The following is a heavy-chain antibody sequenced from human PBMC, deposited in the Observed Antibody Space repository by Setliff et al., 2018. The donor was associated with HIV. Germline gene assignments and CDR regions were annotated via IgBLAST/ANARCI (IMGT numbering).Heavy chain of an antibody. CDR1: GYSINSDYY. J-gene: IGHJ4*02. CDR3: ARTQGLGLD. CDR2: ISHSGST. Sequence: SETLSLTCAVSGYSINSDYYWAWIRQPPGKGLEWLRSISHSGSTYYNPSLRSRVTISVDRSKNQFSLKMTSVTAADTAVYYCARTQGLGLDWGQGTLVTVSS. V-gene: IGHV4-38-2*01.